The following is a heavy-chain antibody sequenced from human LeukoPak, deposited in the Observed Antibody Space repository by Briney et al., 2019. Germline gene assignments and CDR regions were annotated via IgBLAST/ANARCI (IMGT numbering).Heavy chain of an antibody. CDR1: GFTFSSYA. V-gene: IGHV3-23*01. Sequence: GGSLKLSCAASGFTFSSYAMSWVHQARGKGLEWVSAISGSGGNTYYADSVKGRFTISRDNSKNTLYLQMNSLRAEDTAVYYCAKVHKGRYCSGGSCYTDYWGQGTLVTVSS. CDR3: AKVHKGRYCSGGSCYTDY. J-gene: IGHJ4*02. D-gene: IGHD2-15*01. CDR2: ISGSGGNT.